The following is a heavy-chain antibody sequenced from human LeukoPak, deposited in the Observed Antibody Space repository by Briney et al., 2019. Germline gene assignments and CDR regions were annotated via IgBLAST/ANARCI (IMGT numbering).Heavy chain of an antibody. V-gene: IGHV3-21*01. J-gene: IGHJ4*02. CDR1: GFTFSSYS. CDR3: ARELSGEPF. CDR2: ISSSSIDI. Sequence: GGSLRLSCAASGFTFSSYSFNWVRQAPGKGLEWVSSISSSSIDIYYADSVKGRFTISRDDAKNSLYLQMNSLRAEDTAVYYRARELSGEPFWGQGTLVTVSS. D-gene: IGHD3-16*01.